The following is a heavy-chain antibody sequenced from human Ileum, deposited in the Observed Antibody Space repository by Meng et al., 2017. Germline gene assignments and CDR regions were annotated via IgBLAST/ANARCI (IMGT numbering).Heavy chain of an antibody. CDR2: IRSKSKSHAT. V-gene: IGHV3-73*01. Sequence: GESLKISCAASGFTFIDSAIHWVRQASGKGLEWVGRIRSKSKSHATSYAASVKDRFTISRENSQSMAYLQMNSLKIEDTAIYYCTTRTPVTEIPYQFAFWGQGTMVTVSS. J-gene: IGHJ4*02. CDR3: TTRTPVTEIPYQFAF. D-gene: IGHD2-21*02. CDR1: GFTFIDSA.